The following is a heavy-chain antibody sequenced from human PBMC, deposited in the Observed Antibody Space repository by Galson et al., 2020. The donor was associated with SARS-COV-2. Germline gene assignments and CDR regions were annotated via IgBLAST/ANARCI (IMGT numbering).Heavy chain of an antibody. Sequence: SQTLSLTCTVSGDSMSSSSYYWGWIRQSPGKGLEWIGSIYYSGTTFYNPSLKSRVTISVDTSKNQFSLKLTSVIAADTAVYFCARRVRHGNLGYFDPWGQGRLVTVSP. V-gene: IGHV4-39*01. D-gene: IGHD5-12*01. J-gene: IGHJ5*02. CDR2: IYYSGTT. CDR1: GDSMSSSSYY. CDR3: ARRVRHGNLGYFDP.